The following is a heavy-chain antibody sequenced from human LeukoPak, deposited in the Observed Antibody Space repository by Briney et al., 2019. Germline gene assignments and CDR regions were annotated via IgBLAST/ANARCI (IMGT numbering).Heavy chain of an antibody. D-gene: IGHD5-18*01. Sequence: GGSLRLSCTASGFTFGDYAVSWVRQVPGKGLEWVGFIRRKAYGGTAEYAASVKGRFTISRDDSNSIAYLQMTNLKTEDTAVYYCRGYSYSIGIDYWGQGTLVTVSS. CDR1: GFTFGDYA. CDR3: RGYSYSIGIDY. CDR2: IRRKAYGGTA. V-gene: IGHV3-49*04. J-gene: IGHJ4*02.